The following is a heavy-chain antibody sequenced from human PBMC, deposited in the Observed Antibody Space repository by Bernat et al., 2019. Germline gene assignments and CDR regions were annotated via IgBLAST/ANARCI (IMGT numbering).Heavy chain of an antibody. CDR3: ARGRGRYYYDSSGYGDAFDI. CDR1: GFTFSSYW. CDR2: INSDGSST. V-gene: IGHV3-74*02. J-gene: IGHJ3*02. D-gene: IGHD3-22*01. Sequence: EVQLLESGGGLVQPGGSLRLSCAASGFTFSSYWMHWVRQAPGKGLVWVSRINSDGSSTSYADSVKGRFTISRDNAKNTLYLQMNSLRAEDTAVYYCARGRGRYYYDSSGYGDAFDIWGQGTMVTVSS.